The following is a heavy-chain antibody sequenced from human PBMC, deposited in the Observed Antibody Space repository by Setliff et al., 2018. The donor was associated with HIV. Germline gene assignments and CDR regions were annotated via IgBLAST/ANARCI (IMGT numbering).Heavy chain of an antibody. D-gene: IGHD6-13*01. Sequence: SETLSLTCTVSGGSISGSSYYWVWIRQPPGKGLEWIGSIYYSGSTYYNPSLKSRVSISLDTSKKQVSLKLNSVTAADTAVYYCARGGYSSRWYTWFDPWGQGALVTVSS. J-gene: IGHJ5*01. CDR3: ARGGYSSRWYTWFDP. CDR2: IYYSGST. CDR1: GGSISGSSYY. V-gene: IGHV4-39*07.